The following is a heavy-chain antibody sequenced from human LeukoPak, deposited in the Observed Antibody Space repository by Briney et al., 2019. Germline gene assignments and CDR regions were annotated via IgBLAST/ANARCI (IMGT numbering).Heavy chain of an antibody. J-gene: IGHJ6*02. CDR2: LSGSCGST. Sequence: PGGSLRLSCAASRFTFSSYVMSWVRQAPGKGLEGVSALSGSCGSTYYADSAKGRFTISRDNSKNTLYLQMNSLRAEDTAVYYCAKPLGYCSGGSCSYYYYGMDVWGQGTTVTVSS. CDR1: RFTFSSYV. CDR3: AKPLGYCSGGSCSYYYYGMDV. V-gene: IGHV3-23*01. D-gene: IGHD2-15*01.